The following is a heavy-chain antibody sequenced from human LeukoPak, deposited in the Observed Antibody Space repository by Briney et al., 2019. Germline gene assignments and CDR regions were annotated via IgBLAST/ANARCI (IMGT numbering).Heavy chain of an antibody. CDR2: IYYSGST. CDR1: GGSISSYY. D-gene: IGHD5-18*01. CDR3: ARASGYSYGTRKYFDY. V-gene: IGHV4-59*01. J-gene: IGHJ4*02. Sequence: SETLSLTCTVSGGSISSYYWSWIRQPPGKGLEWIGYIYYSGSTNYNPSLESRVTISVDTSKNQFSLKLSSVTAADTAVYYCARASGYSYGTRKYFDYWGQGTLVTVSS.